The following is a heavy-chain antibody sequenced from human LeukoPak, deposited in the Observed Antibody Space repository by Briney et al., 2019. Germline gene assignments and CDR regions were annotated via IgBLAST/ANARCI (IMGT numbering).Heavy chain of an antibody. Sequence: AGGSLRLSCAASGFTFSSYAMSWVRQAPGKGLEWVSAISGSGGSTYYADSVKGRFTISRDNSKNTLYLQMNSLRAEDTAVYYCARDSEYLLYDSSGYYFDYWGQGTLVTVSS. CDR2: ISGSGGST. J-gene: IGHJ4*02. D-gene: IGHD3-22*01. CDR1: GFTFSSYA. V-gene: IGHV3-23*01. CDR3: ARDSEYLLYDSSGYYFDY.